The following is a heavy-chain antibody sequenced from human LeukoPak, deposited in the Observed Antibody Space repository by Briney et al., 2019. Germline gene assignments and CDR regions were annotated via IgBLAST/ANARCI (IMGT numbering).Heavy chain of an antibody. Sequence: ASVTVSSVASGYTFTGYYMRWVRQAPGQGLEWMGWINPNSGGTNYAQKFQGRVTMTRDTSISTAYMELSRLRSDDTAVYYCARGGVFRLPDSFDHWGRGTLVTVSS. V-gene: IGHV1-2*02. D-gene: IGHD3-9*01. CDR1: GYTFTGYY. CDR3: ARGGVFRLPDSFDH. J-gene: IGHJ5*02. CDR2: INPNSGGT.